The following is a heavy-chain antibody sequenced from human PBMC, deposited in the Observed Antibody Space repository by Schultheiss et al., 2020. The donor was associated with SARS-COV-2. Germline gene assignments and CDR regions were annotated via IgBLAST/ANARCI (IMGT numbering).Heavy chain of an antibody. J-gene: IGHJ1*01. CDR1: GFTFSDYY. D-gene: IGHD3-22*01. Sequence: GGSLRLSCAASGFTFSDYYMSWIRQAPGKGLEWVSYISSSSSYTNYADSVKGRFTISRDNAKNSLYLQMNSLRAEDTAVYYCASNPTPHYYDSSIAYAEYFQHWGQGTLVTVSS. CDR2: ISSSSSYT. V-gene: IGHV3-11*06. CDR3: ASNPTPHYYDSSIAYAEYFQH.